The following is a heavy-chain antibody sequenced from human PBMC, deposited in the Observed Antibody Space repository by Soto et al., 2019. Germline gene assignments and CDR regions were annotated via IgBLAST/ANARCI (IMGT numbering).Heavy chain of an antibody. CDR3: ARDRVEAALGTFDQ. CDR1: GYTFSTYP. CDR2: ISTYNGKT. D-gene: IGHD6-13*01. J-gene: IGHJ4*02. Sequence: QVQLVQSGAEVKKPGASVKVSCKTSGYTFSTYPISWVRQAPGQGLEWVGWISTYNGKTNYGQKFQGRVTITTDTSTSTAYMDLRNLISDDTAVYYCARDRVEAALGTFDQWGQGTLVTVSS. V-gene: IGHV1-18*01.